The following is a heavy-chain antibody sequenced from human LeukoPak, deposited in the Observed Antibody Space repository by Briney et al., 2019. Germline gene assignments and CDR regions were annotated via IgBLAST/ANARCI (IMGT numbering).Heavy chain of an antibody. CDR2: IYYSGST. CDR1: GGSITSYD. D-gene: IGHD6-13*01. V-gene: IGHV4-59*01. Sequence: SETLSLTRSVSGGSITSYDWSWIRQPPGKGLEWIRYIYYSGSTNYNASLKSRVTIAVDTSKNQFSLKLSSVTAADTAVYYCARGGIAAAALVHLDYWGQGTLVTVSS. J-gene: IGHJ4*02. CDR3: ARGGIAAAALVHLDY.